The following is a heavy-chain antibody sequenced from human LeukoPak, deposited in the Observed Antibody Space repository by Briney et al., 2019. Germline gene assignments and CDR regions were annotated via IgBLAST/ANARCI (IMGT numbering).Heavy chain of an antibody. V-gene: IGHV3-9*01. CDR1: GFTFDDYA. CDR2: ISWNSGSI. D-gene: IGHD3-10*02. Sequence: GGSLRLSCAASGFTFDDYAMHWVRQAPGKGLEWVSGISWNSGSIGYADSVKGRFTISRDSAKNSLYLQMNSLRAEDTAVYYCAELGITMIGGVWGKGTTVTISS. CDR3: AELGITMIGGV. J-gene: IGHJ6*04.